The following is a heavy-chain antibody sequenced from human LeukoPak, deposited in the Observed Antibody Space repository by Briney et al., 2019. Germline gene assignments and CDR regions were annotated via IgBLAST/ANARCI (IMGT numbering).Heavy chain of an antibody. J-gene: IGHJ5*02. CDR3: ARGGSYCSGGSCYYNWFDP. CDR2: IYYSGST. Sequence: SETLSLTCTVSGDSISSSSYYWGWIRQPPGKGLEWIGSIYYSGSTYYNPSLKSRVTMSVDTSKNQFSLKLSSVTAADTAVYYCARGGSYCSGGSCYYNWFDPWGQGTLVTVSS. CDR1: GDSISSSSYY. V-gene: IGHV4-39*07. D-gene: IGHD2-15*01.